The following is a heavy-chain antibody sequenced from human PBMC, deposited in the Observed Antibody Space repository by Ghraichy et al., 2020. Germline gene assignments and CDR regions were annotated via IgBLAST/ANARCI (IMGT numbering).Heavy chain of an antibody. V-gene: IGHV4-39*01. CDR1: GGSISSSSYY. J-gene: IGHJ5*02. Sequence: SETLSLTCTVSGGSISSSSYYWGWIRQPPGKGLEWIGSIYYSGSTYYNPSLKSRITISVDTSKNQFSLKLSSVTAADTAVYYCARQCQGNWFDPWGQGTLVTVSS. D-gene: IGHD5/OR15-5a*01. CDR3: ARQCQGNWFDP. CDR2: IYYSGST.